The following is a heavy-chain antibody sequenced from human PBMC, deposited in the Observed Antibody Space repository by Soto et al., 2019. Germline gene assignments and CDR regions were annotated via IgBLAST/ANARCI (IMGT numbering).Heavy chain of an antibody. CDR3: AKDLLIFGVVIPFYGMDV. J-gene: IGHJ6*02. Sequence: GGSLRLSCAASGFTFSSYAMSWVRQAPGKGLEWVSAISGSGGSTYYADSVKGRFTISRDNSKNTLYLQMNSLRAEDTAVYYCAKDLLIFGVVIPFYGMDVWGQGTTVTVSS. V-gene: IGHV3-23*01. CDR2: ISGSGGST. D-gene: IGHD3-3*01. CDR1: GFTFSSYA.